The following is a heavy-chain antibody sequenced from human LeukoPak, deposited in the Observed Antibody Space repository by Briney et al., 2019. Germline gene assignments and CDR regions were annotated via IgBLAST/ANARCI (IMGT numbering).Heavy chain of an antibody. CDR1: GGTFSSYA. CDR3: AKTRTSYYYYYYMDV. CDR2: IIPIFGTV. Sequence: SVKVSCKASGGTFSSYAISWVRQAHGQGPEWMGGIIPIFGTVNYAQKFQGRVTITADESTSTAYMELSSLRSEDTAVYYCAKTRTSYYYYYYMDVWGKGTTVTISS. V-gene: IGHV1-69*13. D-gene: IGHD6-6*01. J-gene: IGHJ6*03.